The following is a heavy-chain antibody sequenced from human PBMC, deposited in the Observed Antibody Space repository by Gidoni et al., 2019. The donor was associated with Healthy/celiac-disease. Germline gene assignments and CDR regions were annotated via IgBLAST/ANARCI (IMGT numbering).Heavy chain of an antibody. CDR1: GGTFRSYT. CDR2: IIPIIGIA. V-gene: IGHV1-69*08. Sequence: QVQLVQSGAEVKKPGSSVKVSCKASGGTFRSYTISWVRQAPGPGLEWMGRIIPIIGIANYAQKFQGRVTITADKSTSTAYMELSSLRSEDTAVYYCARDAGAARPSYYYGMDVWGQGTTVTVSS. J-gene: IGHJ6*02. CDR3: ARDAGAARPSYYYGMDV. D-gene: IGHD6-6*01.